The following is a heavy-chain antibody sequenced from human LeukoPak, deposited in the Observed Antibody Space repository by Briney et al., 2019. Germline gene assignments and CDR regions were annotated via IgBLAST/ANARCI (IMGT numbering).Heavy chain of an antibody. CDR2: IWYGGSNK. V-gene: IGHV3-33*01. Sequence: GGSLRLSCAASGFTFNSFAMHWVRQAPGKGLEWVAVIWYGGSNKYYADSVKGRFTISRDNSKNTVYLQMNSLRAEDSAIYYCARPYGDYYFDYWGQGTLVTVSS. CDR3: ARPYGDYYFDY. CDR1: GFTFNSFA. J-gene: IGHJ4*02. D-gene: IGHD4-17*01.